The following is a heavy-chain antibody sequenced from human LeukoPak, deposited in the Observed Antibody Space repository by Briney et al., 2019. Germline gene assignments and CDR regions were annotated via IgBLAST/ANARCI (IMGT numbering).Heavy chain of an antibody. CDR1: GFTFDDYA. D-gene: IGHD6-13*01. Sequence: PGGSLRLSCAASGFTFDDYAMHWVRQAPGKGLEWVSGISWNSGTIYYADSVKGRFTISRDNAKNSLYLQMNSLRAEDTAVYYCARGGIAAATEYDYWGQGTLVTVSS. V-gene: IGHV3-9*01. CDR2: ISWNSGTI. CDR3: ARGGIAAATEYDY. J-gene: IGHJ4*02.